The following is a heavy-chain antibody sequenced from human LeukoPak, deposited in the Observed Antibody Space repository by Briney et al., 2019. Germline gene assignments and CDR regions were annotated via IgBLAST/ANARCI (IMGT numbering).Heavy chain of an antibody. J-gene: IGHJ5*02. CDR2: INHSGST. CDR3: AREVPTYYDYVWGSYRYPGWFDP. V-gene: IGHV4-34*01. CDR1: GGSFSGYY. D-gene: IGHD3-16*02. Sequence: SETLSLTCAVYGGSFSGYYWSWIRQPPGKGLEWIGEINHSGSTNYNPSLKSRVTISVDTSKNQFSLKLSSVTAADTAVYYCAREVPTYYDYVWGSYRYPGWFDPWGQGTLVTVSS.